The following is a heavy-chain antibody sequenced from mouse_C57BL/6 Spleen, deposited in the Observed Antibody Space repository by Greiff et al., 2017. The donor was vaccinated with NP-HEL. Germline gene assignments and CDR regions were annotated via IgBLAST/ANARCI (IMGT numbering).Heavy chain of an antibody. D-gene: IGHD1-1*01. CDR2: INPNNGGT. CDR1: GYTFTDYN. CDR3: ARNYYCSSSYAMDY. Sequence: EVQLQQSGPELVKPGASVKIPCKASGYTFTDYNMDWVKQSHGKSLEWIGDINPNNGGTIYNQKFKGKATLTVDKSSSTAYMELRSLTSEDTAVYYCARNYYCSSSYAMDYWGQGTSVTVSS. J-gene: IGHJ4*01. V-gene: IGHV1-18*01.